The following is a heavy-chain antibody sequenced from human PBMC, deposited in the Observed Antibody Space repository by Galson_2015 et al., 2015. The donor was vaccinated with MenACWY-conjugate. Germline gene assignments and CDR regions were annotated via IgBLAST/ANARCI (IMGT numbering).Heavy chain of an antibody. D-gene: IGHD2-15*01. CDR3: ARDMGGIYCSGGSCYSRLLGGMDV. J-gene: IGHJ6*02. V-gene: IGHV1-18*04. CDR2: ISAYNGNT. Sequence: SVKVSCKASGYTLTSYGISWVRQAPGQGLEWMGWISAYNGNTNYAQKLQGRVTMTTDTSTSTAYMELRSLRSDDTAVYYCARDMGGIYCSGGSCYSRLLGGMDVWGQGTTVTVSS. CDR1: GYTLTSYG.